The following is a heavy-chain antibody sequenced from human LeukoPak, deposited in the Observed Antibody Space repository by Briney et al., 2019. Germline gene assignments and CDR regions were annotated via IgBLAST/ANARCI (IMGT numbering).Heavy chain of an antibody. D-gene: IGHD6-13*01. CDR3: ARVREYSSSWPYYYYYGMDV. V-gene: IGHV3-48*01. CDR1: GFTFSSYS. Sequence: GGSLRLSCAAAGFTFSSYSMNWGRQAPGKGLEWVSYISSSSSTIYYADSVKGRFTISRDNAKNSLYLQMNSLRAEDTAVYYCARVREYSSSWPYYYYYGMDVWGQGTTVTVSS. CDR2: ISSSSSTI. J-gene: IGHJ6*02.